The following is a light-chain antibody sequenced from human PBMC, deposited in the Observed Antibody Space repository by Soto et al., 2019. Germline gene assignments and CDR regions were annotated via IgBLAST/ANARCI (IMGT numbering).Light chain of an antibody. V-gene: IGLV2-8*01. CDR1: SSDVGGYNY. CDR2: EVS. CDR3: SSYAGSNNLL. Sequence: QSALTQPPSASGSPGHSVTISCTGTSSDVGGYNYVSWYQQHPGKAPQLMIYEVSRRPSGVADRFSGSKSGNTASLTVSGLQAEDEADYYCSSYAGSNNLLFGGGTKLTVL. J-gene: IGLJ2*01.